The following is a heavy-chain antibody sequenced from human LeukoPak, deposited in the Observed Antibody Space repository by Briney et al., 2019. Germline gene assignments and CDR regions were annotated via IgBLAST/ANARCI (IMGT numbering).Heavy chain of an antibody. D-gene: IGHD3-10*01. Sequence: GGSLRLSCAASGFTFSSYAMSWVRQAPGKGLEWVSAISGSGGSTYYADSVKGRFTISRDNSKNTLYLQMNSLRAEDTAVYYCAKDGVLLWFGELSYYFDYWGQGTLVTVSS. V-gene: IGHV3-23*01. CDR1: GFTFSSYA. CDR2: ISGSGGST. CDR3: AKDGVLLWFGELSYYFDY. J-gene: IGHJ4*02.